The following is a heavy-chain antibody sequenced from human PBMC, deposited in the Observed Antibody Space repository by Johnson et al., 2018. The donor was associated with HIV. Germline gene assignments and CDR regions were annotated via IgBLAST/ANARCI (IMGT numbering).Heavy chain of an antibody. CDR1: GFTFSSYA. CDR2: ISYDGSNK. Sequence: QVQLVESGGGVVQPGRSLSLSCAASGFTFSSYAMPWVRQAPGQGLECVAVISYDGSNKYYADSVKGRFTISRDNSKNTLYLQMNSLRAEDTAVYYCARESRLGPLAHAFDIWGQGTMVTVSS. CDR3: ARESRLGPLAHAFDI. J-gene: IGHJ3*02. D-gene: IGHD7-27*01. V-gene: IGHV3-30*04.